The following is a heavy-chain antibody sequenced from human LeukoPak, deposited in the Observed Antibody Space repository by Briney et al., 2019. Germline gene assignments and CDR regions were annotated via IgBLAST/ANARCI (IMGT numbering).Heavy chain of an antibody. CDR1: GGSISSGSYY. D-gene: IGHD6-19*01. V-gene: IGHV4-61*02. J-gene: IGHJ4*02. CDR3: ARHRLVDY. Sequence: SETLSLTCTVSGGSISSGSYYWSWIRQPAGKGLEWIGRIYTSGSTNYNPSLKSRVTISVDTSKNQFSLKLSSVTAADTAVYYCARHRLVDYWGQGTLVTVSS. CDR2: IYTSGST.